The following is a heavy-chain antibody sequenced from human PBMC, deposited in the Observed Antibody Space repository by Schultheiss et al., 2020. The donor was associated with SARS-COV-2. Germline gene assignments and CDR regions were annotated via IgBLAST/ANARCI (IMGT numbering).Heavy chain of an antibody. CDR1: RFTFSDYG. CDR3: ARDDALQIGYCSGGSCYGIDY. D-gene: IGHD2-15*01. Sequence: GGSLRLSCAASRFTFSDYGMHWVRQAPGKGLEWVAVISYDGSNKYYADSVKGRFTISRDNSKNTLYLQMNSLRAEDTAVYYCARDDALQIGYCSGGSCYGIDYWGQGTLVTVSS. CDR2: ISYDGSNK. V-gene: IGHV3-30*03. J-gene: IGHJ4*02.